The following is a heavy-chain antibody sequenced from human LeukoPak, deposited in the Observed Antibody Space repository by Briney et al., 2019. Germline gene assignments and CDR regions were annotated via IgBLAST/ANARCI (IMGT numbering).Heavy chain of an antibody. CDR1: GFIFSNYG. Sequence: GGSLRLSCAASGFIFSNYGMNWVRQAPGKGLEWVAAISASGSATSYADSVRGRFTISRANSKSTTYLQMNSLRAEDTAVYHCAKKSGDHFHFDFWGQGTLVTVSS. CDR2: ISASGSAT. J-gene: IGHJ4*02. V-gene: IGHV3-23*01. D-gene: IGHD2-21*01. CDR3: AKKSGDHFHFDF.